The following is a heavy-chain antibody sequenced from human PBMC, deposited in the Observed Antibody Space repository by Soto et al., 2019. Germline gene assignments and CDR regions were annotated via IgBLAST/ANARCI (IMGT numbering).Heavy chain of an antibody. D-gene: IGHD3-16*02. CDR1: CDSLSTYY. V-gene: IGHV4-4*07. CDR3: ARESVSGTYRFDS. CDR2: IYDTGRT. Sequence: SETLSLTCTVSCDSLSTYYWSWIRQPAGERLEWIGRIYDTGRTNYNPSLKSRVTMSVDTSKNQFSLRVNSVTAADTAVYYCARESVSGTYRFDSWGQGTLVTVSS. J-gene: IGHJ4*02.